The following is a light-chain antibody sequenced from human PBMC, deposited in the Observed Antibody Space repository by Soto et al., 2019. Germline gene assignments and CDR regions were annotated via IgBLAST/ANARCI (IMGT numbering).Light chain of an antibody. CDR2: AAS. V-gene: IGKV1-9*01. CDR1: QGISSY. J-gene: IGKJ3*01. Sequence: LTQSPGTLSLSPGERATLSCRASQGISSYLAWYQQKPGKAPNLLIYAASTLQSGVPSRFSGSGSGAEFTLTISSLQPEDFATYYCQQLNSYPTFGPGTKVDIK. CDR3: QQLNSYPT.